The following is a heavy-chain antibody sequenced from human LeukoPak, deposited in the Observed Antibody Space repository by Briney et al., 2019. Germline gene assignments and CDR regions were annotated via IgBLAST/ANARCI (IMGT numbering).Heavy chain of an antibody. CDR1: GFTVSSNY. D-gene: IGHD6-13*01. V-gene: IGHV3-66*01. CDR2: IYSGGST. Sequence: GGSLRLSCAASGFTVSSNYMSWVRQAPGKRLEWVSVIYSGGSTYYADSVKGRFTISRDNSKNTLYLQMNSLRAEDTAVYYCARDIAAAGTVFDYWGQGTLVTVSS. J-gene: IGHJ4*02. CDR3: ARDIAAAGTVFDY.